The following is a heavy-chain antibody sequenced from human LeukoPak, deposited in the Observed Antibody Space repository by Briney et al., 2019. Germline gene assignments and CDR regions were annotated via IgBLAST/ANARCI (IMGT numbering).Heavy chain of an antibody. Sequence: ASVKVSCKASGGTFSSYAISWVRQAPGQGLEWMGRIIPILGMANYAQKFQGRVTITADKSTSTAYMELSSLRSEDTAVYYCARGDIFYYDSSGYPLDYWGQGTLVTVSS. CDR1: GGTFSSYA. CDR2: IIPILGMA. D-gene: IGHD3-22*01. J-gene: IGHJ4*02. V-gene: IGHV1-69*04. CDR3: ARGDIFYYDSSGYPLDY.